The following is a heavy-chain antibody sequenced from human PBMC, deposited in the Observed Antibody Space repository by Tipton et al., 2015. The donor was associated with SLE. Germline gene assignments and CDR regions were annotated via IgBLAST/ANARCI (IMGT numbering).Heavy chain of an antibody. CDR2: INHSGST. D-gene: IGHD3-3*01. V-gene: IGHV4-34*01. CDR3: AREEGSISQSGMDV. CDR1: GGSFSGYY. J-gene: IGHJ6*02. Sequence: TLSLTCAVYGGSFSGYYWSWIRQPPGKGLEWIGEINHSGSTNYNPSLKSRVTISVDTSKNQFSLKLSSVTAADTAVYYCAREEGSISQSGMDVWGQGTTVTVSS.